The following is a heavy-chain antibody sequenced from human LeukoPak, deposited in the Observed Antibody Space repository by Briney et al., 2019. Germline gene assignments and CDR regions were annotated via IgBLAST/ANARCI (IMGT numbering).Heavy chain of an antibody. D-gene: IGHD4-17*01. CDR1: GGSISSSNYY. CDR2: IYYSGGT. CDR3: ARVLTTVTRATIFDY. Sequence: SETLSLTCSVSGGSISSSNYYWGWIRQPPGKGLEWIGSIYYSGGTYYNPSLKSRLTISVDTSKNQFSLKLSSVTAADTAVYYCARVLTTVTRATIFDYWGQGTLVTVSS. J-gene: IGHJ4*02. V-gene: IGHV4-39*01.